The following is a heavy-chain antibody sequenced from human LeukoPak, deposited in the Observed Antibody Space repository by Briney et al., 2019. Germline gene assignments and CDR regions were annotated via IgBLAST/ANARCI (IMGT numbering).Heavy chain of an antibody. Sequence: GGSLRLSCAASGFTFSSYAMSWVRQAPGKGLEWVSTSSDSGGNTYYADSVKGRFTISRDNSKNTLYLQMNSLRAEDTAVYYCGRGGYHASFDYWGQETLVTVSS. D-gene: IGHD1-26*01. J-gene: IGHJ4*02. V-gene: IGHV3-23*01. CDR1: GFTFSSYA. CDR3: GRGGYHASFDY. CDR2: SSDSGGNT.